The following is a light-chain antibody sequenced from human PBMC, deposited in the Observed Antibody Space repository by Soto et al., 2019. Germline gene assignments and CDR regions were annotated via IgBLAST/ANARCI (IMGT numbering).Light chain of an antibody. J-gene: IGKJ4*01. CDR1: QSVSSY. CDR2: DAS. V-gene: IGKV3-11*01. Sequence: EIVLTQSPATLSLSPGERATLSCRASQSVSSYLAWYQQKPGQAPRLLIYDASNRATGIPARFSGSGSGTDFGLTTSSLEPEDFAVYYCQQRSTWPLIFDGGTKVVIK. CDR3: QQRSTWPLI.